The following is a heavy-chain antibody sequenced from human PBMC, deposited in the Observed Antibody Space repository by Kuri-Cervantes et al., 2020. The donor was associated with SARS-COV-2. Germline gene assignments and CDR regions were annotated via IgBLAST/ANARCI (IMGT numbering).Heavy chain of an antibody. CDR1: GYTFTGYY. J-gene: IGHJ3*02. Sequence: ASVKVSCKASGYTFTGYYKHWVRQAPGQGLEWMGWINPNSGGANYAQKFQGRVTMTRDTSISTAYMELSRLRSDDTAVYYCARALLRSLTNDAFDIWGQGTMVTVSS. CDR2: INPNSGGA. V-gene: IGHV1-2*02. CDR3: ARALLRSLTNDAFDI.